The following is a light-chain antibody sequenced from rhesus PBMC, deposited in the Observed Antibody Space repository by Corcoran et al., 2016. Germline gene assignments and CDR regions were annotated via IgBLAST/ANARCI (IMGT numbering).Light chain of an antibody. Sequence: DIQMTQSPSSLSASVGDTVTTTCRASQSISSWLDWYQQNPGKAPKLLIYKAANLQSGVPSRFSGDGSGTDFTLTGSSLQPGDFATYYCLRYNASPWTFGRGTKVEI. CDR1: QSISSW. V-gene: IGKV1-22*01. CDR2: KAA. J-gene: IGKJ1*01. CDR3: LRYNASPWT.